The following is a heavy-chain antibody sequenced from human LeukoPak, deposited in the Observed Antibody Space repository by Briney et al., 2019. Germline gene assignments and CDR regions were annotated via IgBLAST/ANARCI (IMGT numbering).Heavy chain of an antibody. CDR2: MNPNSGNT. CDR1: GYAFTTYD. Sequence: ASVKVSCKASGYAFTTYDINWVRQATGQGLEWIGFMNPNSGNTGSAQKFQGRVTMTRDTSISTAYMELSSLRSEDTAVYYCASPGATGDQAFDAFDIWGQGTMVTVSS. CDR3: ASPGATGDQAFDAFDI. J-gene: IGHJ3*02. V-gene: IGHV1-8*01. D-gene: IGHD7-27*01.